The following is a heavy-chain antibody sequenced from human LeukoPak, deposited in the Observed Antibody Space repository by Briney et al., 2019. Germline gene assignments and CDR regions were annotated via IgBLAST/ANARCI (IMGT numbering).Heavy chain of an antibody. D-gene: IGHD3-22*01. V-gene: IGHV1-2*02. CDR2: INPNSGGT. CDR3: ARVTYCYDSSGYLSGRRYYFDY. CDR1: GYTFTGYY. Sequence: ASVKVSCKASGYTFTGYYMHWVRQAPGQGLEWMGWINPNSGGTNYAQKFQVRVTMTRDTSISTAYMELSRLRSDDTAVYYCARVTYCYDSSGYLSGRRYYFDYWGQGTLVTVSS. J-gene: IGHJ4*02.